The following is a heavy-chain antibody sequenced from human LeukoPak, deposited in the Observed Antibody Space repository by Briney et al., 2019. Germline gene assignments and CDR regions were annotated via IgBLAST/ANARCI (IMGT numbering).Heavy chain of an antibody. CDR3: ASCKLLLRSDWFDP. V-gene: IGHV3-30*02. J-gene: IGHJ5*02. CDR1: GFTFSSYV. D-gene: IGHD2-15*01. Sequence: PGGSLRLSCAASGFTFSSYVMHWVRQAPGKGLEWVAFIRYDGSNKYYADSVKGRFTISRDNSKNTLYLQMSSLRAEDTAVYYCASCKLLLRSDWFDPWGQGTLVTVSS. CDR2: IRYDGSNK.